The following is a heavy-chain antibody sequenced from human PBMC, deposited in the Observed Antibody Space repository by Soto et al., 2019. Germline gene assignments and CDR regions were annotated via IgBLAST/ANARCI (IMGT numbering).Heavy chain of an antibody. CDR3: ARVGTTVTTYWYFDL. J-gene: IGHJ2*01. CDR1: GYSFANYV. CDR2: INAGNGNT. D-gene: IGHD4-17*01. V-gene: IGHV1-3*01. Sequence: ASVKVSCKASGYSFANYVIYWVCQAPGQRLEWMGWINAGNGNTKYSQKFQGRVTITRDTSATTAYMELSSLRSEDTAVYYCARVGTTVTTYWYFDLWGRGTLVTVSS.